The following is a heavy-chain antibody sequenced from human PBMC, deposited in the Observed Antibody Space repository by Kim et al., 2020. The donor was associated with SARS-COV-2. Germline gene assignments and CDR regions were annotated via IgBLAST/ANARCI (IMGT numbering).Heavy chain of an antibody. Sequence: GGSLRLSCAASGFTFSNAWMSWVRQAPGKGLEWVGRIKSKTDGGTTDYVAPVKVRFTISRDNSKNTLYLQMNSLKTEDTAVYYCTRTYYYYSSGCYYYYGMDVWGQGTTVTVSS. CDR3: TRTYYYYSSGCYYYYGMDV. J-gene: IGHJ6*02. V-gene: IGHV3-15*01. CDR1: GFTFSNAW. D-gene: IGHD3-22*01. CDR2: IKSKTDGGTT.